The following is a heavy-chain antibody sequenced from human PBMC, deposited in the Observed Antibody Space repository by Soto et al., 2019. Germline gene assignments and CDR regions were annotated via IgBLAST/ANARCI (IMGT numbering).Heavy chain of an antibody. D-gene: IGHD2-21*01. CDR1: GFTFSIAW. V-gene: IGHV3-15*01. Sequence: EVQLVESGGGLVQPGGSLRLSCAASGFTFSIAWMSWVRQAPGKGLGWIGQIKDKAGGGTSDYAAPVKGRFSISRDDSENTLYLQMNSLETEDTAVYYCATDLPVAGGGEFDYWGQGTLVTVSS. CDR3: ATDLPVAGGGEFDY. J-gene: IGHJ4*02. CDR2: IKDKAGGGTS.